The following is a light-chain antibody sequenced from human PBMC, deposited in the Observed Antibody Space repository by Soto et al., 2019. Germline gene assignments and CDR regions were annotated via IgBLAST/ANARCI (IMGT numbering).Light chain of an antibody. J-gene: IGLJ3*02. Sequence: QPVLTQSSSASASLGSSVKLTCTLSSGHSSYIIAWHQQQPGKAPRYLMKLEGSGSYNKGSGVPDRFSGSSSGADRYLTISNLQFEDEAYYYCETWDSSPRVFGGGTKLTVL. CDR3: ETWDSSPRV. V-gene: IGLV4-60*02. CDR2: LEGSGSY. CDR1: SGHSSYI.